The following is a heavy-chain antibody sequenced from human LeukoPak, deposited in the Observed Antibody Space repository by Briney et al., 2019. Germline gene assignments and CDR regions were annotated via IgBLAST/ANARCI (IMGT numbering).Heavy chain of an antibody. CDR1: GYTFTSYG. V-gene: IGHV1-18*01. Sequence: VASVKVSCKASGYTFTSYGISWVRQAPGQGLKWMGWISAYNGNTNYAQKLQGRVTMTTDTSTSTAYMELRSLRSDDTAVYYCARDRYCSSTSCSRTRDYYYYMDVWGKGTTVTISS. CDR2: ISAYNGNT. J-gene: IGHJ6*03. D-gene: IGHD2-2*01. CDR3: ARDRYCSSTSCSRTRDYYYYMDV.